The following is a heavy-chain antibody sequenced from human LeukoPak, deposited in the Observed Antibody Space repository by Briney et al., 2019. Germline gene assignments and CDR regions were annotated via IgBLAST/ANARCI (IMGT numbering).Heavy chain of an antibody. Sequence: RRSLRLSCAASGFIFDDYAMHWVRQAPGKGLEWVSGINWNSDSIGYADSVEGRFTISRDNAKNSLYLQMNSLRAEDTALYYCAKDIFTMVRGVFDYWGQGTLVTVSS. J-gene: IGHJ4*02. CDR3: AKDIFTMVRGVFDY. V-gene: IGHV3-9*01. D-gene: IGHD3-10*01. CDR1: GFIFDDYA. CDR2: INWNSDSI.